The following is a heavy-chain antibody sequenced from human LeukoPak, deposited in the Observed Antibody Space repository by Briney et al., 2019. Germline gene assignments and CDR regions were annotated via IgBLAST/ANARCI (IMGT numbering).Heavy chain of an antibody. CDR3: AKRASDPSWYFDV. V-gene: IGHV3-30*02. CDR2: IRHDGSNQ. Sequence: GGSLRLSCAASEFTFSNFGMHWVRQAPGKGLEWVAFIRHDGSNQFYPESVKGRFTISRDNSNYTLYLQMNSLGADDTAAYYCAKRASDPSWYFDVWGRGTLVTVSS. J-gene: IGHJ2*01. CDR1: EFTFSNFG.